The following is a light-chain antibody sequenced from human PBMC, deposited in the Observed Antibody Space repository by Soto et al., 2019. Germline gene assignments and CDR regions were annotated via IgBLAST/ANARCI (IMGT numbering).Light chain of an antibody. Sequence: QSVLTQPPSVSGAPGQRVTISCTGSSSNIGAGYGVHWYQQVPGTAPRLLISDNNNRPSGVPDRFSGSKSGTSASLAITGLQAEDEADYYCQSYDSSLSGRGVFGTGTKLTVL. J-gene: IGLJ1*01. CDR3: QSYDSSLSGRGV. CDR1: SSNIGAGYG. CDR2: DNN. V-gene: IGLV1-40*01.